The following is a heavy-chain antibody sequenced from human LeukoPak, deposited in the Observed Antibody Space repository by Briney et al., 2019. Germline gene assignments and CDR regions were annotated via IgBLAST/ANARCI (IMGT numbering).Heavy chain of an antibody. J-gene: IGHJ5*02. CDR1: GFKFDDKA. CDR2: IIWNSDSR. D-gene: IGHD2-15*01. Sequence: PGGSLRLSCAASGFKFDDKAMHWVRQSPGKGLEWVSSIIWNSDSRGYAESVKGRFTISSDKAKNSLNLQMNSLRPEDTAFYFCVKDLGSGAEGPRFDPWGQGTLVTVS. CDR3: VKDLGSGAEGPRFDP. V-gene: IGHV3-9*01.